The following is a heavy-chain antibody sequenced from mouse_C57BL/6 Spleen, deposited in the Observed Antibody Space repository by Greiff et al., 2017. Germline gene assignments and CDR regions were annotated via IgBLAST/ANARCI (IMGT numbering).Heavy chain of an antibody. V-gene: IGHV1-19*01. Sequence: VQLQQSGPVLVKPGASVKMSCKASGYTFTDYYMNWVKQSHGKSLEWIGVINPYNGGTSYNQKFKGKATLTVDKSSSTAYMELNSLTSEDSAVYYCARDYYGSGAWFAYWGQGTLVTVSA. CDR1: GYTFTDYY. CDR2: INPYNGGT. J-gene: IGHJ3*01. CDR3: ARDYYGSGAWFAY. D-gene: IGHD1-1*01.